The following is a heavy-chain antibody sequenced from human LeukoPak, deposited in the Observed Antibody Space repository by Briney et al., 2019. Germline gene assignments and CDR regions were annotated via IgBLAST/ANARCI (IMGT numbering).Heavy chain of an antibody. CDR1: GFTFSYYW. J-gene: IGHJ4*02. Sequence: GGSLRLSCAASGFTFSYYWMHWVRHAPGKGLVWVSRINSHGTSTSYADSVEGRFTISRDNAKNTLYLQMNSLRAEDTAVYYCLRGDYGSYYNYDYRGQGTLVTVSS. CDR2: INSHGTST. CDR3: LRGDYGSYYNYDY. V-gene: IGHV3-74*01. D-gene: IGHD1-26*01.